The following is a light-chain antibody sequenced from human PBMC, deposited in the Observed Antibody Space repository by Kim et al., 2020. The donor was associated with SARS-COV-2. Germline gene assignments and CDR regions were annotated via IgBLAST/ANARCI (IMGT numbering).Light chain of an antibody. Sequence: QSALTQPATVSGSPGQSITISCTGTSSDVGGYNYVSWYQQHPGKAPKLMIYDVSNRPSGVSNRFSGSKSGHTASLTISGLQAEDEADYYCSSYTSRSTWVFGGGTQLTVL. CDR2: DVS. J-gene: IGLJ3*02. V-gene: IGLV2-14*03. CDR1: SSDVGGYNY. CDR3: SSYTSRSTWV.